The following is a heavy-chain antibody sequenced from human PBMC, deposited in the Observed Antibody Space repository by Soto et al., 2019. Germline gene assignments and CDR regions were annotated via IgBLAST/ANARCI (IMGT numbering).Heavy chain of an antibody. CDR2: MEPSSGRT. CDR1: GYSFTGLD. CDR3: ARGVTAGVDY. J-gene: IGHJ4*02. Sequence: ASVKVSCKASGYSFTGLDINWVRQTTGQGLEWMGWMEPSSGRTGYAQKFQGRVTMTRDTSINTAYMELSSLTSDDTAFYYCARGVTAGVDYWGQGTLVTISS. D-gene: IGHD1-26*01. V-gene: IGHV1-8*01.